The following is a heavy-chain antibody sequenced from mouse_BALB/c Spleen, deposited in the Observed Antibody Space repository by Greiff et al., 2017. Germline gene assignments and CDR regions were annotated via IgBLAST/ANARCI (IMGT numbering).Heavy chain of an antibody. CDR2: ISYSGST. CDR1: GYSITSDYA. D-gene: IGHD2-13*01. Sequence: EVMLVESGPGLVKPSQSLSLTCTVTGYSITSDYAWNWIRQFPGNKLEWMGYISYSGSTSYNPSLKSRISITRDTSKNQFFLQLNSVTTEDTATYYCARDDSLYAMDYWGQGTSVTVSS. J-gene: IGHJ4*01. V-gene: IGHV3-2*02. CDR3: ARDDSLYAMDY.